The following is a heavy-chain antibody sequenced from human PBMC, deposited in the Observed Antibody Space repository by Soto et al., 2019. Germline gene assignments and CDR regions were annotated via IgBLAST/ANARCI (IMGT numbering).Heavy chain of an antibody. D-gene: IGHD2-8*01. CDR3: AKSAPPYCTNGVCPPFDY. CDR1: GFTFSSYW. CDR2: IKQDGSEK. J-gene: IGHJ4*02. V-gene: IGHV3-7*03. Sequence: GGSLRLSCAASGFTFSSYWMSWVRQAPGKGLEWVANIKQDGSEKYYVDSVKGRFTISRDNSKNTLYLQMNSLRAEDTAVYYCAKSAPPYCTNGVCPPFDYWGQGTLVTVSS.